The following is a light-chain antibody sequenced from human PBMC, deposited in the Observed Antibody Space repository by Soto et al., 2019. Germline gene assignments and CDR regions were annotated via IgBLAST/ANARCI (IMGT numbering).Light chain of an antibody. CDR1: SGHSSYA. CDR3: QTWASGIVV. V-gene: IGLV4-69*01. J-gene: IGLJ2*01. Sequence: QLVLTQSPSASASLGASVKLTCTLSSGHSSYAIAWHQQQPEKGPRYLMKLNSDGSHSKGDGIPDRFSGSSSGAERYLTISSLKSEDEADYYCQTWASGIVVFGGGTQLTVL. CDR2: LNSDGSH.